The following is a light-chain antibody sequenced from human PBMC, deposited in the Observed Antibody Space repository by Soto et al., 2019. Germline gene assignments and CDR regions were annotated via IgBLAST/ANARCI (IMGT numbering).Light chain of an antibody. J-gene: IGKJ3*01. V-gene: IGKV3-15*01. Sequence: ERVMTQSPATLSVSPGERATLSCRASQSVGTNLAWYQQRPGQAPRLLIYGASTRATGIPARFSGSRSGTEFTLTISSLQFEDFALYYCQQYNKWPLFTFGPGTRVDIK. CDR2: GAS. CDR3: QQYNKWPLFT. CDR1: QSVGTN.